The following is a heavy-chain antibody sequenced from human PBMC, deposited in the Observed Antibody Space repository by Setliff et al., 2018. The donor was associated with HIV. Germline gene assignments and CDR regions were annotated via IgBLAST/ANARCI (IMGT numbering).Heavy chain of an antibody. Sequence: GSLRLSCAASGFTFSTYAMSWVRQAPGKGLVWVSRINSDGSSTTYADSVKGRFTISRDNAKNTLYLQMNSLRAEDTAVYYCASSGSYGYWGQGTLVTVSS. CDR2: INSDGSST. CDR3: ASSGSYGY. J-gene: IGHJ4*02. CDR1: GFTFSTYA. D-gene: IGHD1-26*01. V-gene: IGHV3-74*01.